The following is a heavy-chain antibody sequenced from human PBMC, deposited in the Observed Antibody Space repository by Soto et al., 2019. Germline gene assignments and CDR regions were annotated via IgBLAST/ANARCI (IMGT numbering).Heavy chain of an antibody. J-gene: IGHJ4*02. Sequence: SETLSLTCTVSGGSISSYYWSWIRQPPGKGLEWIGYIYYSGSTNYNPSLKSRVTISVDTSKNQFSLKLSSVTAADTAVYYCARVIGSYFGFDYWGQGTLVTVSS. D-gene: IGHD1-26*01. CDR2: IYYSGST. CDR3: ARVIGSYFGFDY. V-gene: IGHV4-59*01. CDR1: GGSISSYY.